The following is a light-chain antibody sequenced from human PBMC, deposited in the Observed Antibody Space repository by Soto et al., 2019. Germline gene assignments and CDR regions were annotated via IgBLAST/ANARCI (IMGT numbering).Light chain of an antibody. V-gene: IGLV2-23*02. J-gene: IGLJ2*01. Sequence: QSALTQPASVSGSPGQSITISCTGTSSDVGSYNLVSWYQQHPGKAPKLMIYDVSKRPSGVSNRFSGSKSGNTASLTISGLQAEDEADYYCCSDAGSSTVVFGGGTKLTVL. CDR1: SSDVGSYNL. CDR2: DVS. CDR3: CSDAGSSTVV.